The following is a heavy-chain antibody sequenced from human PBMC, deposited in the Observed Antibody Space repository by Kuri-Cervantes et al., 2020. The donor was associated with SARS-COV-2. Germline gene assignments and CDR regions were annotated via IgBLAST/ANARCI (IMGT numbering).Heavy chain of an antibody. D-gene: IGHD2-21*02. CDR2: MNPDTGNS. CDR3: ARDLGDWTPDGFDI. J-gene: IGHJ3*02. V-gene: IGHV1-8*02. CDR1: GYTFTSYD. Sequence: ASVKVSCKASGYTFTSYDINWVRQASGQGLGWMGWMNPDTGNSGYAQKFRGRVTMTRDTSMTTAYMELSSLRSEDSAIYYCARDLGDWTPDGFDIWGQGTMVTVSS.